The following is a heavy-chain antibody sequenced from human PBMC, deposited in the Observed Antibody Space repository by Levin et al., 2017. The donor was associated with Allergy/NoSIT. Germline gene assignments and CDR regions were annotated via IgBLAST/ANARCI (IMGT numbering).Heavy chain of an antibody. V-gene: IGHV1-69*13. CDR3: ARPRGGFYGSGSSDS. D-gene: IGHD3-10*01. CDR2: IIPAFAST. J-gene: IGHJ4*02. CDR1: GGTLRNYP. Sequence: ASVKVSCKAFGGTLRNYPISWVRQAPGQGLEWMGGIIPAFASTNYAQKFQGRVTITADESTRTAYMELRSLRSEDTAVYFCARPRGGFYGSGSSDSWGQGTLVTVSS.